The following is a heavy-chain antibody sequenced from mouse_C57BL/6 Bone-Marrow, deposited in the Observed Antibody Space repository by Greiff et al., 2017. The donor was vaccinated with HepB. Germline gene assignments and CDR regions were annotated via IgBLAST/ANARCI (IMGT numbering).Heavy chain of an antibody. J-gene: IGHJ3*01. CDR2: ISYDGSN. Sequence: EVQLQESGPGLVKPSQSLSLTCSVTGYSITSGYYWNWIRQFPGNKLEWMGYISYDGSNNYNPSLKNRISITRDTSKNQFFLKLNSVTTEDTATYYCAREDWGSSPWFAYWGQGTLVTVSA. CDR1: GYSITSGYY. V-gene: IGHV3-6*01. CDR3: AREDWGSSPWFAY. D-gene: IGHD1-1*01.